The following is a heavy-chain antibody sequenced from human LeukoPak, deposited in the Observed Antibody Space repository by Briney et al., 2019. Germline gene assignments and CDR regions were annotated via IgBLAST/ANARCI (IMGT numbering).Heavy chain of an antibody. V-gene: IGHV4-39*07. Sequence: SETRSLTCTVSGGSISSSSYYWAWIRHPPGKGLEWIGSIYYSGSTYYNPSLKSRVTISVDTSKNQFSLKLSSVTAADTAVYYCARDWYGGNSDYWGQGTLVTVSS. J-gene: IGHJ4*02. CDR3: ARDWYGGNSDY. CDR2: IYYSGST. D-gene: IGHD4-23*01. CDR1: GGSISSSSYY.